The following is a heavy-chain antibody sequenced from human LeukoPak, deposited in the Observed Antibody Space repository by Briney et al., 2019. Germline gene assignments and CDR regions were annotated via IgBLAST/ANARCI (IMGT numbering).Heavy chain of an antibody. J-gene: IGHJ4*02. Sequence: GASVKVSGKASGYTFTNNDTNWVRQATGQGIEWMGWVSPDSGDTGYAPNFRGRVTMTTDTSINTAYMELTSLTSEDTAIYYCTRGRAAGDWGQGTLVTVSS. CDR1: GYTFTNND. CDR2: VSPDSGDT. V-gene: IGHV1-8*01. CDR3: TRGRAAGD. D-gene: IGHD6-19*01.